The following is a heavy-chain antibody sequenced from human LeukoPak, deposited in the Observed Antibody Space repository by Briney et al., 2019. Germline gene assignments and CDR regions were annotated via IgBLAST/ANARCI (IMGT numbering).Heavy chain of an antibody. CDR2: ISSSSSLI. V-gene: IGHV3-21*01. CDR1: GFTFSSSD. Sequence: GSLRLSCAASGFTFSSSDMDWVRQAPGKGLEWVASISSSSSLIYYTDSVKGRFTISRDNAKNSLYLQMNSLRAEDTAVYFCAKEGRSTTPGYWGQGTLVTVSS. D-gene: IGHD6-13*01. CDR3: AKEGRSTTPGY. J-gene: IGHJ4*02.